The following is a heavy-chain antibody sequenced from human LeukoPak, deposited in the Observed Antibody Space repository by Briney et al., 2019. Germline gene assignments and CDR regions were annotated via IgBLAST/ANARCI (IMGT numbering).Heavy chain of an antibody. CDR2: ISTSGST. J-gene: IGHJ4*02. CDR1: GDSISTYY. D-gene: IGHD1-26*01. V-gene: IGHV4-4*07. Sequence: SETLSLTCTVSGDSISTYYWSWIRQSAGKGLEWIGHISTSGSTTYNPSLKSRVSMSVDTSKNQFPLKLSSVTAADTAVYYSAREATVVGATIIWGQGALVTVSS. CDR3: AREATVVGATII.